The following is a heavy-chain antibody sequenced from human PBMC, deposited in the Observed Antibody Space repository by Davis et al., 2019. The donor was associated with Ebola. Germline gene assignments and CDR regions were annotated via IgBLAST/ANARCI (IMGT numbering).Heavy chain of an antibody. Sequence: GGSLRLSCAASGFTFTDYSMNWVRQAPGKGLEWVSYISSSSGTRYYADSVKGRFTISRDNAKNSVYLQMNSLRGEDTAVYYCVRAYAGYYNTSSGYFQHWGQGALVTVSS. V-gene: IGHV3-48*04. CDR3: VRAYAGYYNTSSGYFQH. J-gene: IGHJ1*01. CDR2: ISSSSGTR. D-gene: IGHD6-6*01. CDR1: GFTFTDYS.